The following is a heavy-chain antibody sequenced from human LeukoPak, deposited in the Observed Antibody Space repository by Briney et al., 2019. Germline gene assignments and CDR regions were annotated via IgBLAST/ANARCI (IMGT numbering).Heavy chain of an antibody. Sequence: GGSLRLSCAASGFTFSSYGMHWVRQAPGKGLEWVAFIRYDGSNKYYADSVKGRFTISRDNSKNTLYLQMNSLRAEDTAVYYCAKDLGGTSDYGNDYWGQGTLVTVSS. CDR1: GFTFSSYG. D-gene: IGHD4-17*01. CDR3: AKDLGGTSDYGNDY. J-gene: IGHJ4*02. V-gene: IGHV3-30*02. CDR2: IRYDGSNK.